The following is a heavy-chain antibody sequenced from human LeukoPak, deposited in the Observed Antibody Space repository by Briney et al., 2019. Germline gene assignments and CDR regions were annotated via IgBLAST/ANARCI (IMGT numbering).Heavy chain of an antibody. Sequence: GGSQRLSCAISGFTVSSSDMSWVRQAPGKGLEWVSASYRGGDTYYADSVKGRFTISRDNSKNTLYLQMNSLRAEDTAVYYCAKDLSDYYDSSAFFGLFDYWGQGTLVTVSS. J-gene: IGHJ4*02. D-gene: IGHD3-22*01. CDR1: GFTVSSSD. CDR2: SYRGGDT. CDR3: AKDLSDYYDSSAFFGLFDY. V-gene: IGHV3-53*01.